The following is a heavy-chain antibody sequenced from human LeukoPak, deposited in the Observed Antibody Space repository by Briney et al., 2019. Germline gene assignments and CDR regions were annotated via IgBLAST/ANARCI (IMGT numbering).Heavy chain of an antibody. V-gene: IGHV4-59*08. CDR2: IYYSGST. CDR3: ARLGVVDDDY. D-gene: IGHD2-2*01. J-gene: IGHJ4*02. Sequence: SETLSLTCTVSGGSISSYCWSWIRQPPGKGLEWIGYIYYSGSTNYNPSLKSRVTISVDTSKNQFSLKLSSVTAADTAVYYCARLGVVDDDYWGQGTLVTVSS. CDR1: GGSISSYC.